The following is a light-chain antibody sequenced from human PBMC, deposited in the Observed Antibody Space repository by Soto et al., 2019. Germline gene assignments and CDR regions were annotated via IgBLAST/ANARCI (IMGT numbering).Light chain of an antibody. CDR1: QSVSTN. CDR2: GAS. V-gene: IGKV3-15*01. CDR3: QQYNNWPPLT. J-gene: IGKJ4*01. Sequence: EVVMTQSPATLSVSPGERATLSCRASQSVSTNLAWYQQKRGQAPRLLIYGASSRATGTPARFSGSGSGTEFTLTISSLQSEDFAVYYCQQYNNWPPLTFGGGTKVEIK.